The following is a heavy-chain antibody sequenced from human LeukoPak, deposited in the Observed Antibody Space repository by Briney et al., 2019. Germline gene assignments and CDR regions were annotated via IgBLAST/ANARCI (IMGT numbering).Heavy chain of an antibody. CDR2: IRYDGISK. D-gene: IGHD3-3*01. Sequence: GGSLRLSCAASGFTFSSYGMHWVRQAPGKGLEWVAFIRYDGISKYYADSVKGRFTISRDNSKNTLYLQMNSLRAEDTAVYYCASDDGDYWGQGTLVTVSS. J-gene: IGHJ4*02. CDR1: GFTFSSYG. V-gene: IGHV3-30*02. CDR3: ASDDGDY.